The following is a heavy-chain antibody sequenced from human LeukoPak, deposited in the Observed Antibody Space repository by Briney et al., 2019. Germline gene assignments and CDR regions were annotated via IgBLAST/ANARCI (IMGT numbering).Heavy chain of an antibody. D-gene: IGHD5-18*01. CDR3: ATLSGDSHGYDY. Sequence: PGGSLRLSCAASGFTFSSYGMHWVRQAPGKGLEWVAVISYDGYTKYYTDSVRGRFTISRDNSKNTLYLQMNSLRAEDTAVYYCATLSGDSHGYDYWGQGTLVTVSS. J-gene: IGHJ4*02. CDR2: ISYDGYTK. CDR1: GFTFSSYG. V-gene: IGHV3-30*19.